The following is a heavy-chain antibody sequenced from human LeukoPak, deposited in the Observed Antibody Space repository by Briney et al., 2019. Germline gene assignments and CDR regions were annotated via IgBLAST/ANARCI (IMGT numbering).Heavy chain of an antibody. V-gene: IGHV3-21*01. CDR2: ISGSGHNT. J-gene: IGHJ6*04. CDR3: AELGITMIGGV. Sequence: GGSLRLSCAASGFTFSSYSMNWVRQAPGKGLEWVSAISGSGHNTYYADSVKGRFTISRDNAKNSLYLQMNSLRAEDTAVYYCAELGITMIGGVWGKGTTVTISS. CDR1: GFTFSSYS. D-gene: IGHD3-10*02.